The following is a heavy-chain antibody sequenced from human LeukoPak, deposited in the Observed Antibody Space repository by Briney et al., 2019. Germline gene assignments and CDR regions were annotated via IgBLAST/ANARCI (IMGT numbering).Heavy chain of an antibody. CDR2: IYYSGST. V-gene: IGHV4-59*01. CDR3: ARVRESFDYFDY. D-gene: IGHD2/OR15-2a*01. Sequence: SETLSLTCTVSGGSISSYYWSWIRQPPGKGLEWIGYIYYSGSTNYNPSLKSRVTISVDTSKNQFSLKLSSVTAADTAVYYCARVRESFDYFDYWGQGTLVTVSS. J-gene: IGHJ4*02. CDR1: GGSISSYY.